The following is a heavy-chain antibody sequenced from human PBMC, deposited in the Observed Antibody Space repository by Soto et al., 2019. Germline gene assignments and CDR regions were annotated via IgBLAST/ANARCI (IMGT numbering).Heavy chain of an antibody. D-gene: IGHD2-15*01. CDR1: GGTFSTDS. CDR3: ARELGGYYGMDV. J-gene: IGHJ6*02. CDR2: IIPMFGTA. V-gene: IGHV1-69*12. Sequence: QVQLVQSGAEVKKPGSSVKVSCKASGGTFSTDSISWVRQAPGQGLEWMGGIIPMFGTANNAQKFQGRVTSTADESTSTAYMELSSLRSEDTAVYFCARELGGYYGMDVWGQGTTVTVAS.